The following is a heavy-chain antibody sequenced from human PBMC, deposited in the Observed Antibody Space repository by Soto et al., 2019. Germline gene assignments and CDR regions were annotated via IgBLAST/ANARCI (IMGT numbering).Heavy chain of an antibody. Sequence: ASVKVSCKASGYTVTSYGISWVRQAPGQGLEWMGWISAYNGNTNYAQKLQGRVTMTTDTSTSTAYMERRSLRSDDTSVYYCARVTCSGGSCYLDQLDYWGQGTLVTVSS. D-gene: IGHD2-15*01. V-gene: IGHV1-18*01. CDR1: GYTVTSYG. J-gene: IGHJ4*02. CDR2: ISAYNGNT. CDR3: ARVTCSGGSCYLDQLDY.